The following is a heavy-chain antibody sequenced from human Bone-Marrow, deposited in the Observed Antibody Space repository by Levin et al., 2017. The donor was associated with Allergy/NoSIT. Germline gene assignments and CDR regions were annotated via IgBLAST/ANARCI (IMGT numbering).Heavy chain of an antibody. CDR2: IYYSGST. J-gene: IGHJ6*02. Sequence: SQTLSLTCTVSGGSISSYYWSWIRQPPGKGLEWIGYIYYSGSTNYNPSLKSRVTISVDTSKNQFSLKLSSVTAADTAVYYCARDGGLAAGTRYYYYYGMDVWGQGTTVTVSS. V-gene: IGHV4-59*01. CDR1: GGSISSYY. D-gene: IGHD6-13*01. CDR3: ARDGGLAAGTRYYYYYGMDV.